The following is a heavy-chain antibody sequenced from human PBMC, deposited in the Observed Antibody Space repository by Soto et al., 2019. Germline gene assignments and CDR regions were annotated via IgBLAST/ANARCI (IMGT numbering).Heavy chain of an antibody. CDR1: GFTFSSYA. CDR3: ARSRDSYVPPDY. V-gene: IGHV3-30-3*01. J-gene: IGHJ4*02. D-gene: IGHD5-18*01. CDR2: ISYDGSNK. Sequence: QVQLVESGGGVVQPGRSLRLSCAASGFTFSSYAMHWVRQAPGKGLEWVAVISYDGSNKYYADSVKGRFTISRDNSKNTLDLQMNSLRAEDTAVYYCARSRDSYVPPDYWGQGTLVTVSS.